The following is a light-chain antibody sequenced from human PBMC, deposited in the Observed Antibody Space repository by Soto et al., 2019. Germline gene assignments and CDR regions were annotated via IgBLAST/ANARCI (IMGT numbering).Light chain of an antibody. V-gene: IGKV3-11*01. J-gene: IGKJ1*01. CDR1: QSVSNY. CDR2: DAS. Sequence: EIVLTQSPATLFLSPGERATLSCRASQSVSNYLTWYQQKPGQAPRLLIYDASKRATGIPARFSGSGSGTDFTLTISSREPEDFAVYYCQHRRNWPWTFGQGTKVEIK. CDR3: QHRRNWPWT.